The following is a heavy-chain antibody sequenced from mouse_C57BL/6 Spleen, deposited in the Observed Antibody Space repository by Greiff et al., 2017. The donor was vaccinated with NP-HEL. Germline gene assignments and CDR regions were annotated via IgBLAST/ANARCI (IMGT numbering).Heavy chain of an antibody. V-gene: IGHV1-64*01. CDR2: IHPNSGST. J-gene: IGHJ1*03. CDR1: GYTFTSYW. Sequence: VQLQQPGAELVKPGASVKLSCKASGYTFTSYWMHWVKQRPGQGLEWIGMIHPNSGSTNYNEKFKSKATLTVDKSSSTAYIQLSSLTSEDSAVYYCAKYGWGDWDFEVWGTGTTVTVSS. CDR3: AKYGWGDWDFEV. D-gene: IGHD2-2*01.